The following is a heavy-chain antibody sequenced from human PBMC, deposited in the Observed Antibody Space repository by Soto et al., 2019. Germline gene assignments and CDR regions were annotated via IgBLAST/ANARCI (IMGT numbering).Heavy chain of an antibody. V-gene: IGHV1-18*01. CDR2: ISPYNGNT. J-gene: IGHJ4*02. Sequence: ASVKVSCKASDYTFTSYGISWVRQAPGQGLEWMGWISPYNGNTNYAQKLQGRVTMTTDTSTSTAYMELRSLRSDDTAVYYCARDILRRYYDNNNYYAEYYFDYWGQGTLVTVSS. CDR3: ARDILRRYYDNNNYYAEYYFDY. D-gene: IGHD3-22*01. CDR1: DYTFTSYG.